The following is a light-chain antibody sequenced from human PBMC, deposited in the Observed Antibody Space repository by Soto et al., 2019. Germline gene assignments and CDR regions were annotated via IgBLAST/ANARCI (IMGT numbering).Light chain of an antibody. CDR2: AAY. Sequence: DIQMTQSPSSLSASLGDSVAITCRGSQSISSYLNWYQQKPGKAPKVLIYAAYNLQSGVPSRFRGSGSGTEFTLTISSLQSEDFAVYYCQQHNKWPPITCGQGTRLEIK. CDR1: QSISSY. CDR3: QQHNKWPPIT. V-gene: IGKV1-39*01. J-gene: IGKJ5*01.